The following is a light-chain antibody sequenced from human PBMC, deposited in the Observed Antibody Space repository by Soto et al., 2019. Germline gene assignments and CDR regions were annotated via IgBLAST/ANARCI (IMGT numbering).Light chain of an antibody. J-gene: IGKJ1*01. CDR3: HQDSYYAT. V-gene: IGKV1-5*03. Sequence: DIQMTQSPSTLSASVGDRVTITCRASQSISSWLAWYQQKPGEAPKLLIYKAYNLADGVPSRFSGSGSGTEFTLNVSSLQPDEFASYYCHQDSYYATFGQGTRVEIK. CDR1: QSISSW. CDR2: KAY.